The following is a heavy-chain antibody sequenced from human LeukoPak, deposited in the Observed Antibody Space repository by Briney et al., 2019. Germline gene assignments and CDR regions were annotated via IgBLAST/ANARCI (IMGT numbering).Heavy chain of an antibody. J-gene: IGHJ4*02. D-gene: IGHD2-21*01. V-gene: IGHV3-11*06. Sequence: GGSLTLSFAASGFTFSDYYSSWIRQAPGKGLEWVSYISSRTSDTNYVDSVKGRFTISRDNAKNSLYLQMNSLRAEDTAVYYCTRVGYSGSVDYWGQGTLVTVSS. CDR2: ISSRTSDT. CDR3: TRVGYSGSVDY. CDR1: GFTFSDYY.